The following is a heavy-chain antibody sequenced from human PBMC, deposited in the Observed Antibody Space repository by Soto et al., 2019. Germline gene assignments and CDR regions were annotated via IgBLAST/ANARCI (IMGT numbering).Heavy chain of an antibody. V-gene: IGHV4-59*06. J-gene: IGHJ5*02. CDR2: IYYSGST. CDR3: ARGELGYYDSSGYRPPFNWFDP. CDR1: GGSISSYY. D-gene: IGHD3-22*01. Sequence: PSETLSLTCTVSGGSISSYYWSWIREHPGKGLEWIGYIYYSGSTYYNPSLKSRVTISVDTSKNQFSLKLSSVTAADTAVYYCARGELGYYDSSGYRPPFNWFDPWGQGTLVTVSS.